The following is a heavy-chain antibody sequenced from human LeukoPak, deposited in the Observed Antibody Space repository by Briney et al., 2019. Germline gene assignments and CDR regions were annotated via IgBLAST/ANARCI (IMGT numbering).Heavy chain of an antibody. J-gene: IGHJ6*03. V-gene: IGHV5-51*01. D-gene: IGHD2-2*02. CDR2: IYPGDSDT. CDR1: GYSFTSYW. Sequence: GESLKISYKGSGYSFTSYWIGWVRQMPGKGLEWMGIIYPGDSDTRYSPSFQGQVTISADKSISTAYLQWSSLKASDTAMYYCARTARSSTSCYTAIDGCYYMDVWGKGTTVTVSS. CDR3: ARTARSSTSCYTAIDGCYYMDV.